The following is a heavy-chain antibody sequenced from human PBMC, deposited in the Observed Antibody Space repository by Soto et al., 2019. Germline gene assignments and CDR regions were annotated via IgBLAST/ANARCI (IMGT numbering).Heavy chain of an antibody. Sequence: EVQLVESGGGLVQPGGSLRLSCAASGFTVSSNYMSWVRQAPGKGLEWVSVIYSGGSTYYVDSVKGRFTISRDNSKNTLYLQTNSLRAEDTAVYYCARDRRVVVAASLDWYFDLWGRGTLVTVSS. CDR2: IYSGGST. CDR1: GFTVSSNY. V-gene: IGHV3-66*01. D-gene: IGHD2-15*01. CDR3: ARDRRVVVAASLDWYFDL. J-gene: IGHJ2*01.